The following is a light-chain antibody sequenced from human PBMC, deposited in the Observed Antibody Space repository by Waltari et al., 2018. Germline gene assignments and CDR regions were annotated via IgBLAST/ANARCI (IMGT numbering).Light chain of an antibody. V-gene: IGLV7-46*01. Sequence: QAVVTQEPSLTVSPGGTVTLTCGSSTAAVTRGHYPHWFQHKSGQAPRTLISDTSNKHSWTPARFSGSLLGGKAALTLSGAQPEDEADYYCLLSYSGARVFGGGTKLTVL. CDR1: TAAVTRGHY. J-gene: IGLJ2*01. CDR3: LLSYSGARV. CDR2: DTS.